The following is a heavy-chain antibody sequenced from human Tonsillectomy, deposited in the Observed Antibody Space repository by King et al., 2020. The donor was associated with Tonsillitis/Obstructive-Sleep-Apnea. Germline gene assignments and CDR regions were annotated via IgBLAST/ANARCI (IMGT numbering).Heavy chain of an antibody. V-gene: IGHV1-69*09. D-gene: IGHD2-2*01. CDR1: GGTFSSYA. CDR2: IIRILGIA. Sequence: VQLVESGAEVKKPGSSVKVSCKASGGTFSSYAISWVRQAPGQGLEWMGRIIRILGIANYAQKFQGRVTITADKSTSTAYMELSSLRSEDTGVYYCARTIVESAASYCDYWGQGTLVTVSS. CDR3: ARTIVESAASYCDY. J-gene: IGHJ4*02.